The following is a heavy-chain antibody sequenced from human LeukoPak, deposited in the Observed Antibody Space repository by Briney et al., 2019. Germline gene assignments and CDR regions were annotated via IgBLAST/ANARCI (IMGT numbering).Heavy chain of an antibody. CDR3: ETKQWLAPPPDS. CDR2: INTDGTVT. V-gene: IGHV3-74*01. Sequence: PGGSLRLSCAASGFTFSKYCMLWVRPAPGKGLESVSRINTDGTVTTYADSVKGRFTVSRDNADNTMFLQMNSVRDGDTAAYYCETKQWLAPPPDSRGQGTPVTVSS. CDR1: GFTFSKYC. D-gene: IGHD6-19*01. J-gene: IGHJ4*02.